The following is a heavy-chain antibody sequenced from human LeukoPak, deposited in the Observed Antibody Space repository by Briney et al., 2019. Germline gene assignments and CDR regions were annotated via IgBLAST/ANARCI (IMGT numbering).Heavy chain of an antibody. CDR2: IKEDGSEK. Sequence: GGSLRLSCAASGFTFSSYWMSWVRQAPGKGLEWVADIKEDGSEKKYADSLKGRFTISRDNAKNSLFLQMNSLRGEDTAVYYCARSNPNRNALDLWGQGTMVTISS. CDR3: ARSNPNRNALDL. D-gene: IGHD1-14*01. J-gene: IGHJ3*01. CDR1: GFTFSSYW. V-gene: IGHV3-7*01.